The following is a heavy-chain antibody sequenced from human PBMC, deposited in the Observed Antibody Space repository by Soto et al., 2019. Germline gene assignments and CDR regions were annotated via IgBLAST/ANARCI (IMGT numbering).Heavy chain of an antibody. CDR3: AHVPFNPGRYYGSGSYYYYYGMDV. J-gene: IGHJ6*02. Sequence: QITLKESGPTLVKPTQTLTLTCTFSGFSLSTSGVGVGWIRQPPGKALEWLALIYWDDDKRYSPSLKSRLTITKDTSKNQVVLTMTNMDPVDTATYYCAHVPFNPGRYYGSGSYYYYYGMDVWGQGTTVTVSS. CDR1: GFSLSTSGVG. V-gene: IGHV2-5*02. D-gene: IGHD3-10*01. CDR2: IYWDDDK.